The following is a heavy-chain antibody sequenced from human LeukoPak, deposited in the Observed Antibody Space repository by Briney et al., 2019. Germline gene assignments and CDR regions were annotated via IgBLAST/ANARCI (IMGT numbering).Heavy chain of an antibody. V-gene: IGHV3-30-3*01. CDR2: ISYDGSNK. D-gene: IGHD3-10*01. CDR3: AREDRRYGSGSYYPYYFDY. Sequence: PGGSLRLSCAASGFTLSSYAMHWVRQAPGKGLEWVAVISYDGSNKYYADSVKGRFTISRDNSKNTLYLQMNSLRAEDTAVYYCAREDRRYGSGSYYPYYFDYWGQGTLVTVSS. CDR1: GFTLSSYA. J-gene: IGHJ4*02.